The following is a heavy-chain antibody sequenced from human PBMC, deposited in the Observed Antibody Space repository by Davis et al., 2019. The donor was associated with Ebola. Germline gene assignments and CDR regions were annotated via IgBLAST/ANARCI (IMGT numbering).Heavy chain of an antibody. D-gene: IGHD5-12*01. CDR2: IYYSGST. V-gene: IGHV4-61*05. J-gene: IGHJ5*02. Sequence: SETLSLTCTVSGGSISSSSYYWSWIRQPPGKGLEWIGYIYYSGSTNYNPSLKSRVTISVDTSKNQFSLKLSSVTAADTAVYYCARAQGRYSGYVDPWGQGTLVTVSS. CDR1: GGSISSSSYY. CDR3: ARAQGRYSGYVDP.